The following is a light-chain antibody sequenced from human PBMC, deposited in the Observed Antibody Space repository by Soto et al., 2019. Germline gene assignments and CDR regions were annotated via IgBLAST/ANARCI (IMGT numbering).Light chain of an antibody. CDR3: EAWDDSLNGPG. Sequence: QSVLSQPPSASGTPGQRVTISCSGRSSNIGSNSVNWYQQLPGTAPKLLIFLNNQRPSGVPDRFSGSKSGTSASLAISGLESEDEADYFCEAWDDSLNGPGFGTGTKVTVL. V-gene: IGLV1-44*01. CDR1: SSNIGSNS. J-gene: IGLJ1*01. CDR2: LNN.